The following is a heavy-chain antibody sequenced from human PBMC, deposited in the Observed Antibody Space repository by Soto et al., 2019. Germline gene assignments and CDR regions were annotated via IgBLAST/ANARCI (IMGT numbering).Heavy chain of an antibody. CDR3: ARDLAWKRGKVGRYYYGMDV. V-gene: IGHV3-11*06. Sequence: QVLLVESGGGLVKAGGSLRLSCAASGFIFSDYYMSWVRQTPGKGLEWISYISTRSTYTNYADSVKGRFTISRDNTKNSLYLQMDSLRVEYTAVYYCARDLAWKRGKVGRYYYGMDVWGQGTTVTVSS. CDR2: ISTRSTYT. CDR1: GFIFSDYY. D-gene: IGHD1-1*01. J-gene: IGHJ6*02.